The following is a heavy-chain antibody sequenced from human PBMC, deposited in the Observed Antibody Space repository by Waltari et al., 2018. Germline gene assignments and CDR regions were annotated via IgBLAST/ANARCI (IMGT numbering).Heavy chain of an antibody. V-gene: IGHV3-23*01. CDR1: GFTFSNFA. CDR3: AKFYYGDYGHFDY. Sequence: EVQLSESGGGLVQPGGSLSLSCATSGFTFSNFAMSWVRQAPGKGLAWVSSIGRSRGWAYYADSVKGRFSISRDNSKNTVYLQVNSLRVDDTAVYYCAKFYYGDYGHFDYWGQGTLVTVSS. J-gene: IGHJ4*02. D-gene: IGHD4-17*01. CDR2: IGRSRGWA.